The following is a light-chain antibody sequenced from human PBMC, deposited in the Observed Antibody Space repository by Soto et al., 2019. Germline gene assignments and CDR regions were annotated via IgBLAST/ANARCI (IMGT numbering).Light chain of an antibody. J-gene: IGLJ2*01. Sequence: QSALTQPPSASGSPGQSVTISCTGTSSDVGSYNYVSWYQQHPGKAPKLMIFEVSKRPSGVPARFSGSKSGNTASLTVSGLQAEDEADYYCTSYAGSNNFVFGGGTKLTVL. CDR3: TSYAGSNNFV. V-gene: IGLV2-8*01. CDR2: EVS. CDR1: SSDVGSYNY.